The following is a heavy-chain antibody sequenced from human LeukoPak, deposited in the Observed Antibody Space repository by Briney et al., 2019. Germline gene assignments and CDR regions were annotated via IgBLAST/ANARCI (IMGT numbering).Heavy chain of an antibody. D-gene: IGHD1-26*01. CDR1: GGTFSSYA. J-gene: IGHJ5*02. CDR2: IIPMLGIA. Sequence: GASVKVSCKASGGTFSSYAISWVRQAPGQGLEWMGRIIPMLGIANYAQKFQGRVTITADKSTSTAYMELSSLRSEDTAVYYCARKVGATTSWFDPWGQGTLVTVSS. V-gene: IGHV1-69*04. CDR3: ARKVGATTSWFDP.